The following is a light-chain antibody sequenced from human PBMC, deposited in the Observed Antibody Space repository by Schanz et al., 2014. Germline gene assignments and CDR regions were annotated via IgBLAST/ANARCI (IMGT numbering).Light chain of an antibody. CDR1: QSVSSSY. J-gene: IGKJ4*01. CDR3: LRYGTSVT. CDR2: GAS. V-gene: IGKV3-20*01. Sequence: EIVLTQSPGTLSLSPGERATLSCRASQSVSSSYLAWYQQKPGQAPRLLIYGASSRATGIPDRFSGSGSGTDFTLTISSLEPEDFAVYYCLRYGTSVTFGGGTKVEIK.